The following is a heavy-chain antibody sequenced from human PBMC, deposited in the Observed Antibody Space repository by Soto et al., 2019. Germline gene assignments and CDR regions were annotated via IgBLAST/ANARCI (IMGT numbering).Heavy chain of an antibody. CDR2: IWYDGSNK. Sequence: GGSLRLSCAASGFTFSSYGMHWVRQAPGKGLEWVAVIWYDGSNKYYADSVKGRFTISRDNSKNTLYLQMNSLRAEDTAVYYCARGRGQSYYDFWSGYYPWYYYYGMDVWGQGTTVTVSS. CDR3: ARGRGQSYYDFWSGYYPWYYYYGMDV. J-gene: IGHJ6*02. D-gene: IGHD3-3*01. CDR1: GFTFSSYG. V-gene: IGHV3-33*01.